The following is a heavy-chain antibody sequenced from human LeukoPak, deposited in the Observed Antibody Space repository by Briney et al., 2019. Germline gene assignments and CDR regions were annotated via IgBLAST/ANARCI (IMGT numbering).Heavy chain of an antibody. D-gene: IGHD3-22*01. V-gene: IGHV3-21*01. CDR1: GFTFSSYW. Sequence: SGGSLRLSCAASGFTFSSYWMNWVRQAPGKGLEWVSSISSSSSYIYYADSVKGRFTISRDNAKNSLYLQMNSLRAEDTAVYYCARDRLYYYDSSGYLGTFDYWGQGTLVTVSS. J-gene: IGHJ4*02. CDR3: ARDRLYYYDSSGYLGTFDY. CDR2: ISSSSSYI.